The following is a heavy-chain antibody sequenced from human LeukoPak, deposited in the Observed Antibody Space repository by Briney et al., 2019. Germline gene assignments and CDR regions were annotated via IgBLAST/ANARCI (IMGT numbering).Heavy chain of an antibody. Sequence: SETLSLTCTVSGGSISSSSYYWGWIRQPPGKGLEWIGSIYYSGSTYYNPSLKSRVTISVDTSKNQFSLKLSSVTAADTAVYYCARVDYGDYWRFIDYWGQGTLVTVSS. CDR2: IYYSGST. V-gene: IGHV4-39*07. CDR3: ARVDYGDYWRFIDY. D-gene: IGHD4-17*01. J-gene: IGHJ4*02. CDR1: GGSISSSSYY.